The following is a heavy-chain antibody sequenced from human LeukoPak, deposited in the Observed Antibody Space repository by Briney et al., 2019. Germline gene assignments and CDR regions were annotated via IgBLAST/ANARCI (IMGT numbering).Heavy chain of an antibody. CDR1: GGSFSGYY. D-gene: IGHD3-9*01. CDR2: INHSGST. Sequence: PSETLSLTCAVYGGSFSGYYWSWIRQPPGKGLEWIGEINHSGSTNYNPSLKSRVTISVDTSKNQFSLKLSSVTAADTAVYYCARGPRYFDWLYRRTTLDYWGQGTLVTVSS. CDR3: ARGPRYFDWLYRRTTLDY. J-gene: IGHJ4*02. V-gene: IGHV4-34*01.